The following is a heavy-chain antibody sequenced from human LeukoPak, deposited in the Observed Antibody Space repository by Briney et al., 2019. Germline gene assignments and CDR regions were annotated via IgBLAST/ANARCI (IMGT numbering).Heavy chain of an antibody. V-gene: IGHV4-59*01. CDR1: GGSISSYY. CDR3: ARGAAGTGAADY. J-gene: IGHJ4*02. D-gene: IGHD6-13*01. CDR2: THYSGST. Sequence: SETLSLTCTVSGGSISSYYWSWIRQPPEKGLEWIGYTHYSGSTKYNPSLKSRLTMSLDTSKNQFSLRLSSVTAADTAVYFCARGAAGTGAADYWGQGTLVTVSS.